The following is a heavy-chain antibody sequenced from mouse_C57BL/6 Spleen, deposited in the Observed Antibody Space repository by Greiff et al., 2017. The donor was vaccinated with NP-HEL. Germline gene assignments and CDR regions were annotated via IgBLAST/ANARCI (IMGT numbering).Heavy chain of an antibody. V-gene: IGHV1-55*01. CDR3: ASDTTVVAGFDY. J-gene: IGHJ2*01. Sequence: VQLQQPGAELVKPGASVKMSCKASGYTFTSYWITWVKQRPGQGLEWIGDIYPGSGSTNYNEKFKSKATLTVDTSSSTAYMQLSSLTSEDSAVYYCASDTTVVAGFDYWGQGTTLTVSS. CDR2: IYPGSGST. CDR1: GYTFTSYW. D-gene: IGHD1-1*01.